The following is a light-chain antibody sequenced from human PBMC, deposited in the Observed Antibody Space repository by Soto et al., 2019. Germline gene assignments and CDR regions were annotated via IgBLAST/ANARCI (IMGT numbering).Light chain of an antibody. CDR3: QQYGSSPT. V-gene: IGKV3-20*01. Sequence: EIVLTQSPGTLSLSPGERATLSCRASQSVSSSYLAWYQQKPGQAPRLLIYGASSSATGIPDRFSGSGSGTDFTLTISRLEPEDFAVYYCQQYGSSPTFVQGTKVEIK. CDR1: QSVSSSY. J-gene: IGKJ1*01. CDR2: GAS.